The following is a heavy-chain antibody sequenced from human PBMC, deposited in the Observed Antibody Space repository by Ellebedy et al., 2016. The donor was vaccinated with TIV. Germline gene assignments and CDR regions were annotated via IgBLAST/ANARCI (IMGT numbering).Heavy chain of an antibody. J-gene: IGHJ4*02. CDR3: AKDQHSTLRFLEWFHDY. CDR1: GFTFSSYA. V-gene: IGHV3-23*01. D-gene: IGHD3-3*01. CDR2: ISGSGGST. Sequence: GGSLRLSXAASGFTFSSYAMSWVRQAPGKGLEWVSAISGSGGSTYYADSVKGRFTISRDNSKNTLYLQMNSLRAEDTAVYYCAKDQHSTLRFLEWFHDYWGQGTLVTVSS.